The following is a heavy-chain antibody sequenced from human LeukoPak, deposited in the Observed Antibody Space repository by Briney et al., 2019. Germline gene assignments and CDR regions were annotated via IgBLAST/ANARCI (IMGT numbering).Heavy chain of an antibody. CDR2: IYYSGST. D-gene: IGHD3-10*01. J-gene: IGHJ5*02. Sequence: PSQTLSLTCTVSGGSISSGDYYWSWIRQPPGKGLEWLGYIYYSGSTYYNPSLKSRVTISVDTSKNQFSLKLSSVTAADTAVYYCARGLAYYGSEGLNWFDPWGQGTLVTVSS. CDR3: ARGLAYYGSEGLNWFDP. V-gene: IGHV4-30-4*01. CDR1: GGSISSGDYY.